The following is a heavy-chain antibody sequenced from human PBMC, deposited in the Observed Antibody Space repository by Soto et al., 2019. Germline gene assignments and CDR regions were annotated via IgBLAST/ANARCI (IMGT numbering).Heavy chain of an antibody. CDR1: GFTFSSYA. CDR3: AKVPYDSSGYTVTLDY. V-gene: IGHV3-23*01. J-gene: IGHJ4*02. Sequence: GGSLRLSCAASGFTFSSYAMSWVRQAPGKGLEWVSAISGSGGSTYYADSVKGRFTISRDNSKNTLYLQMNSLRAEDTAVYYCAKVPYDSSGYTVTLDYWGQGTLVTVSS. CDR2: ISGSGGST. D-gene: IGHD3-22*01.